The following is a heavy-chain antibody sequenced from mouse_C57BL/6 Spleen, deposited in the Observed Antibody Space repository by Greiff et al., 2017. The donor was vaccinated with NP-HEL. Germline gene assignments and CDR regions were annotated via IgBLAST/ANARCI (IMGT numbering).Heavy chain of an antibody. CDR3: TVYYLFAY. J-gene: IGHJ3*01. CDR2: IDPENGDT. Sequence: VQLQQSGAELVRPGASVKLSCTASGFNIKDDYMHWVKQRPEQGLEWIGWIDPENGDTEYASKFQGKATITADTSSNTAYLQLSSLTSEDTAVYYCTVYYLFAYWGQGTLVTVSA. D-gene: IGHD1-1*01. V-gene: IGHV14-4*01. CDR1: GFNIKDDY.